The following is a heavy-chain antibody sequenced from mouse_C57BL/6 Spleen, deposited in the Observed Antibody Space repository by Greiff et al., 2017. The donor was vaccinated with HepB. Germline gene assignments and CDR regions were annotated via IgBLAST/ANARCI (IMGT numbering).Heavy chain of an antibody. CDR3: ARSPNYYGSSNWYFDV. D-gene: IGHD1-1*01. J-gene: IGHJ1*03. CDR2: IYPGDGDT. Sequence: VQLQESGAELVKPGASVKISCKASGYAFSSYWMNWVKQRPGKGLEWIGQIYPGDGDTNYNGKFKGKATLTADKSSSTAYMQLSSLTSEDSAVYFCARSPNYYGSSNWYFDVWGTGTTVTVSS. CDR1: GYAFSSYW. V-gene: IGHV1-80*01.